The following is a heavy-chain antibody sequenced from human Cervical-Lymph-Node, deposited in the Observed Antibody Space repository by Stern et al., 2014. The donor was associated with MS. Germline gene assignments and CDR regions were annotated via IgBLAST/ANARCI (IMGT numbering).Heavy chain of an antibody. CDR1: GFIFTNYY. D-gene: IGHD3-3*01. J-gene: IGHJ4*02. Sequence: QMQLVQSGTEVKKPGASMKGSCKTSGFIFTNYYIHWVRQAPGQGLEWMGIINPRGGSTDYAQKFQGRLTVTRDTSTNTVYMQLSSLRSDDTAVYYCARYYDGYDGGLDYWGQGALVIVSS. CDR2: INPRGGST. CDR3: ARYYDGYDGGLDY. V-gene: IGHV1-46*03.